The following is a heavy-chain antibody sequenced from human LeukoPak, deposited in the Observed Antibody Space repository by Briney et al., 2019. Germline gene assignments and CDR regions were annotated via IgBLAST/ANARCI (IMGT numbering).Heavy chain of an antibody. D-gene: IGHD3-22*01. J-gene: IGHJ2*01. CDR3: ASSYYDSSGYYWYFDL. CDR2: INHSGST. Sequence: SETLSLTCAVYGGSFSGYYWSWIRQPPGKGLEWIGEINHSGSTNYNPSLKSRVTISVDTSKNQFSLRLNSVTAADTAVYYCASSYYDSSGYYWYFDLWGRGTLVTVSS. V-gene: IGHV4-34*01. CDR1: GGSFSGYY.